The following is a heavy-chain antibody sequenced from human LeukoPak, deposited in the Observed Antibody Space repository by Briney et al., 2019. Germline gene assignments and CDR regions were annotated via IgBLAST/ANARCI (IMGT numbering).Heavy chain of an antibody. CDR1: GGSISSSYYY. Sequence: SETLSLTCTVSGGSISSSYYYWGWIRQPPGKGLEWIGSIYYSGRTYYNPSLKSRVTISVDTSKNQFSLKLSSVTAADTAVYYCARALNWGSAFDIWGQGTMVTVSS. V-gene: IGHV4-39*07. CDR2: IYYSGRT. J-gene: IGHJ3*02. D-gene: IGHD7-27*01. CDR3: ARALNWGSAFDI.